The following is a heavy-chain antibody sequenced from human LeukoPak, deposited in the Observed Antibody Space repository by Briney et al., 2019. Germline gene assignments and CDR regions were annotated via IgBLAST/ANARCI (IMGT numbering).Heavy chain of an antibody. D-gene: IGHD1-26*01. CDR2: LYYSGNT. Sequence: PSETLSLTCTVSGGSISDDYWSWIRQSPVRGLEWIGYLYYSGNTNYNPSLKSRLTISRDMAKNQFSLKLSSVTSADTAVYYCARGEYEDLVDNWGQGTLVTVSS. CDR1: GGSISDDY. CDR3: ARGEYEDLVDN. J-gene: IGHJ4*02. V-gene: IGHV4-59*01.